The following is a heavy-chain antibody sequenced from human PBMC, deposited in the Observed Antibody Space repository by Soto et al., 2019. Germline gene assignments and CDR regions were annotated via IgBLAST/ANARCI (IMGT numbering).Heavy chain of an antibody. CDR1: GFTFSSYS. Sequence: EVQLVESGGGLVQPGGSLRLSCAASGFTFSSYSMNWVRQAPGMGLEWVSSISSSSRYIYYADSVRGRFTISRDNAKNSLYLQINSLRAEDTAVYYCARDRLVAATSAPPYCYYGMDVWGQGTTVTVSS. CDR2: ISSSSRYI. J-gene: IGHJ6*02. CDR3: ARDRLVAATSAPPYCYYGMDV. D-gene: IGHD2-15*01. V-gene: IGHV3-21*01.